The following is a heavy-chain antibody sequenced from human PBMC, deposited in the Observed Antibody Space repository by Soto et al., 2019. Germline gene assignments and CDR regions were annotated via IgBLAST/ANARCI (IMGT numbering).Heavy chain of an antibody. V-gene: IGHV1-69*14. CDR2: IIPIFGTA. CDR3: ASLVYYYDSSCPRMDV. Sequence: QVQLVQSGAEVTQPGSSVKVSCKASGGTFSSYAISWVRQAPGQGLEWMGGIIPIFGTANYAQKFQGRVTITADKSTSTAYMELSSLRSEDTAVYYCASLVYYYDSSCPRMDVCGHGTIYTVSS. J-gene: IGHJ6*02. D-gene: IGHD3-22*01. CDR1: GGTFSSYA.